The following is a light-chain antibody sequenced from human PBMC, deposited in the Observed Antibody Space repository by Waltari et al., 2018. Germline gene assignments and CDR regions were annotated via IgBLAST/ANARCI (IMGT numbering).Light chain of an antibody. CDR1: QSVSNNF. J-gene: IGKJ1*01. CDR2: RTS. CDR3: QQFGTSPPSWT. Sequence: EIVLPQSPGTLSLSPGERATLSCRASQSVSNNFLAWYQQKPGQAPRLLIYRTSSRATGIPDRFSGSGSGTDFTLTITRLEPEDFAVYYCQQFGTSPPSWTFGQGTKVEIK. V-gene: IGKV3-20*01.